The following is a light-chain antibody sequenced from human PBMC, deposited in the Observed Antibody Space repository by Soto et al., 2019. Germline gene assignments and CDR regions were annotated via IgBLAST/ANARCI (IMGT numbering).Light chain of an antibody. CDR3: QQYNGYSL. CDR2: GAS. CDR1: QSISSD. V-gene: IGKV3-15*01. Sequence: EIVMTQSPATLSVSPGERATLSCRASQSISSDVAWYQQKPGQAPRLLIYGASTTATGIPARFSGIGSGTEITLSISSLQPDDFATYYCQQYNGYSLFGQGTKVDIK. J-gene: IGKJ1*01.